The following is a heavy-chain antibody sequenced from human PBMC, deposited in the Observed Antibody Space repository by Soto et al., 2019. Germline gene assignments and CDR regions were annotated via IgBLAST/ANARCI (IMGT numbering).Heavy chain of an antibody. J-gene: IGHJ5*02. CDR1: GGSISSSNW. Sequence: SETLSLTCAVSGGSISSSNWWHWVRQPPGKGLEWIGEIHHSGTTNYNPSLKSRVAISVDKSENQFSLKLNSVTAADTAVYYCARVRQYCSGTSCYLDPWGQGTLVTVSS. D-gene: IGHD2-2*01. V-gene: IGHV4-4*02. CDR2: IHHSGTT. CDR3: ARVRQYCSGTSCYLDP.